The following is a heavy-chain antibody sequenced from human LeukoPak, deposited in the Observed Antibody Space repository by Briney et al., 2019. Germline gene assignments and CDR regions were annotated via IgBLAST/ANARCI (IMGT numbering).Heavy chain of an antibody. CDR2: INHSGST. CDR1: GGSFSGYY. J-gene: IGHJ4*02. D-gene: IGHD2/OR15-2a*01. V-gene: IGHV4-34*01. CDR3: AGAHHRNRVLNPYFEY. Sequence: SETLSLTCAVYGGSFSGYYWSWIRQPPGKGLEWIGEINHSGSTNYNPSLKSRVAISVDTSKNQFSLKLSSVTAADTAVYYCAGAHHRNRVLNPYFEYWGPGTLVTVSS.